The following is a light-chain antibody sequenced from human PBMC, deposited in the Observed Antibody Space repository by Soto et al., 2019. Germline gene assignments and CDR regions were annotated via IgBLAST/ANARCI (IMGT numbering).Light chain of an antibody. V-gene: IGKV4-1*01. CDR2: WAS. CDR3: QQYYSTSWT. Sequence: DIVLTQSPDSLAVSLGERATINCKSSQSVLYSSNNKNYLAWYQQKPGQPPKLLIYWASTRESGVPERFSGSGSGTDFTLTIISLQAEDVAVYYCQQYYSTSWTFGQGTKVEIK. J-gene: IGKJ1*01. CDR1: QSVLYSSNNKNY.